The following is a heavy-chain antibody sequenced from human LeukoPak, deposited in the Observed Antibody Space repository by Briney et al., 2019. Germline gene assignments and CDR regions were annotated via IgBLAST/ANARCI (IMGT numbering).Heavy chain of an antibody. CDR3: AREDTAMVTFY. V-gene: IGHV1-69*01. CDR1: GGTFSSYA. CDR2: IIPIFGTA. D-gene: IGHD5-18*01. Sequence: ASVKVSCKASGGTFSSYAISWVRQAPGQGLEWMGGIIPIFGTANYAQKFQGRVTITADESTSTVYMELSSLRSEDTAVYYCAREDTAMVTFYWGQGTLVTVSS. J-gene: IGHJ4*02.